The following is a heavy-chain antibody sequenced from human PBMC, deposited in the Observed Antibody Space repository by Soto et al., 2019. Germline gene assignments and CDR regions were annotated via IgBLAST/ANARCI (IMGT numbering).Heavy chain of an antibody. Sequence: QVQLVESGGGVVQPGRSLRLSCAASGFTFSSYGMHWVRQAPGKGLEWVAVISYDGSNKYYADSVKGRFTISRDNSKNTLYLQMNSLRAEDTAVYYCARWESYGGNSKIDYWGQGTLVTVSS. CDR3: ARWESYGGNSKIDY. CDR1: GFTFSSYG. D-gene: IGHD2-21*02. J-gene: IGHJ4*02. CDR2: ISYDGSNK. V-gene: IGHV3-30*03.